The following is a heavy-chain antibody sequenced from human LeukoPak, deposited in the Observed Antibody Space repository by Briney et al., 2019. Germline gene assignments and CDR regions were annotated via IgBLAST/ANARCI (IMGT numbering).Heavy chain of an antibody. D-gene: IGHD5-24*01. CDR2: IYYGGST. J-gene: IGHJ4*02. CDR1: GGSIRGYY. CDR3: ARIEMATISSPTPIFDY. Sequence: SETLSLTCTVSGGSIRGYYWSWIRQPPGKGLEWIGYIYYGGSTDFNPSLKSRVIISVDTSKNQFSLKLTSVTAADTAVYFCARIEMATISSPTPIFDYWGQGTLVTVSS. V-gene: IGHV4-59*01.